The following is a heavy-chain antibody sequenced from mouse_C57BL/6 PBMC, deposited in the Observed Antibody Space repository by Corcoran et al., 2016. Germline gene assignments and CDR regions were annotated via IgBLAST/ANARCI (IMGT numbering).Heavy chain of an antibody. CDR2: ILPGSGST. J-gene: IGHJ4*01. CDR1: GYTFTGYR. CDR3: GRGAMDY. Sequence: QVQLQQSGAELMKPGASVKLSCKATGYTFTGYRMEWVKQRPGHGLEWIGAILPGSGSTNYNGKFKGKATVTADKSSNTAYMQRSSLTTEDSANYDCGRGAMDYWGQGTSVTVSA. V-gene: IGHV1-9*01.